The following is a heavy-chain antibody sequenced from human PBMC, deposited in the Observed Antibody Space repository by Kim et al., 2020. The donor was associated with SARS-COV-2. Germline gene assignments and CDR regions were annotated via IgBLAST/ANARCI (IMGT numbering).Heavy chain of an antibody. V-gene: IGHV4-39*01. J-gene: IGHJ4*02. Sequence: SETLSLTCAVSGGSINSGPFYWAWIRQPPGKGLEWVGSVYYNGKTYYNPSLKSRLSIALGTSKSQFSLKLTSMTAADTGVYYCASRSVRAGPGFDSWGRGALVTVSS. D-gene: IGHD1-1*01. CDR1: GGSINSGPFY. CDR2: VYYNGKT. CDR3: ASRSVRAGPGFDS.